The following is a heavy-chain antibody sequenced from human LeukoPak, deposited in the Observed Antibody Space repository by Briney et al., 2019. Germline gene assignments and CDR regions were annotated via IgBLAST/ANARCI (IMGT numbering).Heavy chain of an antibody. V-gene: IGHV3-53*01. D-gene: IGHD5-12*01. CDR3: ARAGGYGFISS. CDR2: IYSDGST. J-gene: IGHJ4*02. Sequence: GGSLRLSCVASGFTVNNNCMSWVRQAPGKGLEWVSVIYSDGSTYYSDSVRGRFTISRDSSENTLHLQMNSLRAKDTAVYYCARAGGYGFISSWGQGTLVTVSS. CDR1: GFTVNNNC.